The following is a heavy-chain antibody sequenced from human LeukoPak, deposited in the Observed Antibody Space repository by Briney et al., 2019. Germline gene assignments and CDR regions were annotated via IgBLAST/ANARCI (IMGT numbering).Heavy chain of an antibody. CDR2: IWYDGSNK. J-gene: IGHJ4*01. CDR1: GFTFSTYG. D-gene: IGHD3-10*01. V-gene: IGHV3-33*01. CDR3: ARDFYVGTKSYYISC. Sequence: PGGSLRLSCAASGFTFSTYGMHWVRQAPGKGLEWVAVIWYDGSNKYYADSVKGRLTISRDNSKNTLYLQMNSLRAEDTAVYYCARDFYVGTKSYYISCWGHRTLVTVSS.